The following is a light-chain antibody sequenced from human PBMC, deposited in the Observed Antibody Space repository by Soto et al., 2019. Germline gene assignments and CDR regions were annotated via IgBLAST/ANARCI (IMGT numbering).Light chain of an antibody. CDR2: DNN. Sequence: QSVLTQPPSVSAAPGQKVTISCSGSSSNIGNNYVSWDQQLPGTAPQLLLYDNNKRPSGIPDRFSGSKSGTSATLGITGRQTGDEADYYCGTWDSSLSAVFGGGTKLTVL. CDR1: SSNIGNNY. V-gene: IGLV1-51*01. CDR3: GTWDSSLSAV. J-gene: IGLJ2*01.